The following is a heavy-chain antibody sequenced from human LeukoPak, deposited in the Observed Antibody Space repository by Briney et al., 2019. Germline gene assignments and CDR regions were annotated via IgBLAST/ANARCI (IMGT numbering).Heavy chain of an antibody. CDR1: GFTFSDYY. Sequence: PGGSLRLPCAASGFTFSDYYMSWIRQAPGKGLEWVSYISSSSSYTNYADSVKGRFTISRDNAKNSLYLQMNSLRAEDTAVYYCARDLGFGESWDYWGQGTLVTVSS. CDR3: ARDLGFGESWDY. CDR2: ISSSSSYT. V-gene: IGHV3-11*06. J-gene: IGHJ4*02. D-gene: IGHD3-10*01.